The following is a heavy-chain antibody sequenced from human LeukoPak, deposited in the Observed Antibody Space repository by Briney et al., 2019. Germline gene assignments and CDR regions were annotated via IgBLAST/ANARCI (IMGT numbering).Heavy chain of an antibody. D-gene: IGHD6-13*01. V-gene: IGHV4-59*08. CDR3: ARLRRGYSSSWYEAEYFQH. CDR2: IYYSGST. CDR1: GVSISSYY. Sequence: SETLSLTCTVSGVSISSYYWSWIRQPPGKGLEWIGYIYYSGSTNYNPSLKSRVTISVDTSKNQFSLKLSSVTAADTAVYYCARLRRGYSSSWYEAEYFQHWGQGTLVTVSS. J-gene: IGHJ1*01.